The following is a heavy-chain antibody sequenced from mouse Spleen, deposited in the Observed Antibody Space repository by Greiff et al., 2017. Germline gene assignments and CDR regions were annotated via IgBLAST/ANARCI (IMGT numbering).Heavy chain of an antibody. CDR3: ARRYDYLYYAMDY. CDR1: GFTFSDYG. D-gene: IGHD2-4*01. J-gene: IGHJ4*01. CDR2: ISSGSSTI. V-gene: IGHV5-17*01. Sequence: EVNLVESGGGLVKPGGSLKLSCAASGFTFSDYGMHWVRQAPEKGLEWVAYISSGSSTIYYADTVKGRFTISRDNAKNTLFLQMTSLRSEDTAMYYCARRYDYLYYAMDYWGQGTSVTVSS.